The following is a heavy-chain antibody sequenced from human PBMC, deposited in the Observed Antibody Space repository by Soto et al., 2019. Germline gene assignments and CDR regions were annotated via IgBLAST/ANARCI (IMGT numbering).Heavy chain of an antibody. D-gene: IGHD1-26*01. CDR3: ARDRDFGGNEKGY. Sequence: GGSLRLSCAASGFTVSSNYITWVRQAPGKGLEWVSSVSGSGGSTYYADSVKGRFTISRDNSKNTVYLQMNSLRAEDTAIYYCARDRDFGGNEKGYWGQGTLVTVSS. J-gene: IGHJ4*02. CDR1: GFTVSSNY. CDR2: VSGSGGST. V-gene: IGHV3-23*01.